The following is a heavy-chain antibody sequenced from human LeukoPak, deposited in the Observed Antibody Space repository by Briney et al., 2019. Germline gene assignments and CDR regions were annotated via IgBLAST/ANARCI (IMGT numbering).Heavy chain of an antibody. CDR3: AKTTGGWPRFFDH. CDR2: VSHVGTSK. CDR1: GYPFSGSD. J-gene: IGHJ4*02. Sequence: GGSLRLSCAASGYPFSGSDIDWVRQAPGKGLEWVAFVSHVGTSKFYAESVKGRFGISRDNSKSTTYLQMNGLRPDDTAVYYCAKTTGGWPRFFDHWGQGTLVAVSS. D-gene: IGHD6-19*01. V-gene: IGHV3-30*18.